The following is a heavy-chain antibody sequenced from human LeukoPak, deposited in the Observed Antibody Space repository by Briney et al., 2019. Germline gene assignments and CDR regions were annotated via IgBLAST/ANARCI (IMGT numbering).Heavy chain of an antibody. CDR1: GFTFSSYG. D-gene: IGHD3-10*01. V-gene: IGHV3-33*01. CDR2: IWYDGSNK. J-gene: IGHJ4*02. Sequence: GGSLRLSCAASGFTFSSYGMHWVRPAPGRGLEWVAVIWYDGSNKYYADSVKGLFTISRDNAKNSLYLQMNSLRAEDTAVYYCARDLIWGVTFADDCWGQGTLVTVSS. CDR3: ARDLIWGVTFADDC.